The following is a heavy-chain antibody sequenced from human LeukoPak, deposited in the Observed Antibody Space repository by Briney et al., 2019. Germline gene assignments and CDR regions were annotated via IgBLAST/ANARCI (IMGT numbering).Heavy chain of an antibody. D-gene: IGHD6-19*01. Sequence: TGGSLRLSCAASGFTFSSYSMNWVRQAPGKGLEWVSSISTRSTYIYYADSVKGRFTISRDNAKNSLYLQMNTLRAEDTAVYYCARGISSSGWLVDHWGQGTLVTVSP. V-gene: IGHV3-21*01. CDR2: ISTRSTYI. J-gene: IGHJ4*02. CDR3: ARGISSSGWLVDH. CDR1: GFTFSSYS.